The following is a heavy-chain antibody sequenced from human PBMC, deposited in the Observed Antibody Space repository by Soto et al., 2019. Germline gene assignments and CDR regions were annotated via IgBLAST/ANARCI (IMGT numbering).Heavy chain of an antibody. CDR3: ARDGPMDRAFDI. CDR1: GYTFTSYG. CDR2: ISAYNGNT. D-gene: IGHD3-10*01. V-gene: IGHV1-18*01. Sequence: QVQLVQSGAEVKKPGASVKVSCKASGYTFTSYGITWVRQAPGQGLEWMGWISAYNGNTNYAQNLQGRVTMTTDTSTSTAYRDLRSRRSDDTAVYYCARDGPMDRAFDIWGQGTMFTVSS. J-gene: IGHJ3*02.